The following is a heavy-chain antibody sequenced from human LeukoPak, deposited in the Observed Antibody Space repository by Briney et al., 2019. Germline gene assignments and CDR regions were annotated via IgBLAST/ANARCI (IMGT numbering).Heavy chain of an antibody. Sequence: ASVKVSCKASGYTFTSYAMHWVRQAPGQRLEWMGWINAGNGNTKYSQKFQGRVTITRDTSASTAYMELGSLRSEDTAVYCCAREAGYYYYGMGVWGKGTTVTVSS. J-gene: IGHJ6*04. CDR1: GYTFTSYA. V-gene: IGHV1-3*01. CDR3: AREAGYYYYGMGV. CDR2: INAGNGNT.